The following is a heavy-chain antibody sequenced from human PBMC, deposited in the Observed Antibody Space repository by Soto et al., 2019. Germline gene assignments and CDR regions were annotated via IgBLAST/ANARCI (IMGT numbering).Heavy chain of an antibody. J-gene: IGHJ6*02. V-gene: IGHV5-51*01. Sequence: PGESLKISCKGSGYSFTSYWIGWVRQMPWKGLEWMGIIYPGDSDTRYSPSFQGQVTISADKSISTAYLQWSSLKASDTAMYYCARTVSSRITIFGVVRPYGMDVWGQGTTVTVSS. CDR2: IYPGDSDT. D-gene: IGHD3-3*01. CDR1: GYSFTSYW. CDR3: ARTVSSRITIFGVVRPYGMDV.